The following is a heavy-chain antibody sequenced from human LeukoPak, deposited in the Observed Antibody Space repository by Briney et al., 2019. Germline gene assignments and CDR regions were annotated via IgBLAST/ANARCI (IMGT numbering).Heavy chain of an antibody. Sequence: RASVKVSCKASGYTFTGYYMHWLRQAPGQGLEWMGWINPNSGGTNYAQKFQGRVTMTRDTSISTAYMELSRLRSDDTAVYYCARQALPLDTAMAGFDPWGQGTLVTVSS. V-gene: IGHV1-2*02. CDR2: INPNSGGT. J-gene: IGHJ5*02. CDR1: GYTFTGYY. CDR3: ARQALPLDTAMAGFDP. D-gene: IGHD5-18*01.